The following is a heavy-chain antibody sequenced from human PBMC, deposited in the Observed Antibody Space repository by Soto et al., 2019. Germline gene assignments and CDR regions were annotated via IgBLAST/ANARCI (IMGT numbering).Heavy chain of an antibody. CDR1: SASINSSHPDY. CDR3: AHSLRSFYYFGLDV. CDR2: ISQSASI. J-gene: IGHJ6*02. D-gene: IGHD3-10*01. V-gene: IGHV4-31*03. Sequence: IMYLTFRVSSASINSSHPDYWTWIRQHLVKSLECIGYISQSASIDYNLSLESRVTISVVTTKNQFSLKLTSVTAADTAVYYCAHSLRSFYYFGLDVWGQGTTVT.